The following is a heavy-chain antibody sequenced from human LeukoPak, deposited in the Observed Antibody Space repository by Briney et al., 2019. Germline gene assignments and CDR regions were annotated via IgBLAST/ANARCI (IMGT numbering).Heavy chain of an antibody. CDR1: GGSISNYY. Sequence: TSETLSLTCTVSGGSISNYYWSWIRQPAGKGLEWIGHIYTSGSTNYNPSLKSRVTMSLDTSKNQFSLKLSSVTAADTAVYYCARTDYGGNRAWGPFDYWGQGTLVTVSS. J-gene: IGHJ4*02. CDR3: ARTDYGGNRAWGPFDY. V-gene: IGHV4-4*07. CDR2: IYTSGST. D-gene: IGHD4-23*01.